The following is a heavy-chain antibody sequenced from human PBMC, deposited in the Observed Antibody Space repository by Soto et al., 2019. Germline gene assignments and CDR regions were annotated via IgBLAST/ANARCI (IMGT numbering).Heavy chain of an antibody. J-gene: IGHJ2*01. CDR3: ARDRQLIGSLLAAAAH. CDR2: ISAYNGNT. D-gene: IGHD6-13*01. Sequence: SLVRQPPGQGLEWMGWISAYNGNTNYAQKLQGRVTMTTDTSTSTAYMELRSLRSDYTAVSYCARDRQLIGSLLAAAAHGGR. V-gene: IGHV1-18*01.